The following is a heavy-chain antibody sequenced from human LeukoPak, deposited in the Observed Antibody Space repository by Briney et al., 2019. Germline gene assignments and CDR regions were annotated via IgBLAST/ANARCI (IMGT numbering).Heavy chain of an antibody. D-gene: IGHD2-2*01. CDR2: IIPILGIA. CDR1: GDTFSSYA. CDR3: ARDRGYCSSTSCYGGDWFDP. J-gene: IGHJ5*02. V-gene: IGHV1-69*04. Sequence: SVKVSCKASGDTFSSYAISWVRQAPGQGLEWMGRIIPILGIANYAQKFQGRVTITADKSTSTAYMELSSLRSEDTAVYYCARDRGYCSSTSCYGGDWFDPWGQGTLVTVSS.